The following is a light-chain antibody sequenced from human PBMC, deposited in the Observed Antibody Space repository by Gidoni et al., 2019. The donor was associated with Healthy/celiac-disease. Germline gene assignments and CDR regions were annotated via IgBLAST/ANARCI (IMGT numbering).Light chain of an antibody. Sequence: DTQLTQPPSSLSASVGDRVTITCQGRQDISNYLNWYQQKPGKAPKLLIYDASNVETGVPPRSSGSGAGTDFTITISSLQPEDIATYYCQQYDNLPLTFGGGTKVEIK. CDR3: QQYDNLPLT. CDR2: DAS. V-gene: IGKV1-33*01. J-gene: IGKJ4*01. CDR1: QDISNY.